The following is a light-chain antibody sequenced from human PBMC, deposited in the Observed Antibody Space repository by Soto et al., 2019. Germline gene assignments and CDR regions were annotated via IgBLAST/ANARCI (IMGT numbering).Light chain of an antibody. Sequence: QSVLTQPPSASGTPGHRVTISCSGSSSNIGTNTVNWYQQLPGTAPKLLIYSNNERASGVPDRFSGYKSGTSASLATIGRRYEDEADYCCATWEVTLNGQVFGDGTQLTVL. V-gene: IGLV1-44*01. CDR1: SSNIGTNT. CDR3: ATWEVTLNGQV. J-gene: IGLJ7*01. CDR2: SNN.